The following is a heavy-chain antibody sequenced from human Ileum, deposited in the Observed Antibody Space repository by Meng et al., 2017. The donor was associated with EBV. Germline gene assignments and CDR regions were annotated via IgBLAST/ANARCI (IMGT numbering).Heavy chain of an antibody. D-gene: IGHD3-9*01. CDR3: AKVSLTGTFYDH. CDR2: IFHIGST. CDR1: GGSVISNNW. V-gene: IGHV4-4*02. J-gene: IGHJ4*02. Sequence: QVQLQESGPRLVKPSGTLSFTCACSGGSVISNNWWSWVRQPPGKGLEWIGEIFHIGSTNNSPSLKSRVTISVDNSKNQFSLSLTSVTAADTAIYYCAKVSLTGTFYDHWGQGILVTVSS.